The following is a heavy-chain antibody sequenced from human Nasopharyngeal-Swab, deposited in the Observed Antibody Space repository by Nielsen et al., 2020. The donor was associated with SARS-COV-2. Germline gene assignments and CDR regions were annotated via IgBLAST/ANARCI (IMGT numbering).Heavy chain of an antibody. V-gene: IGHV3-23*01. CDR3: AREGITIPGGAFDI. CDR2: ISGSGGST. D-gene: IGHD1-14*01. CDR1: GFTFSSHA. Sequence: GRSLTPSCAASGFTFSSHAMSWVRQAPGKGLEWVSAISGSGGSTYYADSVKGRFTISRDNSKSTLYLQMNSLRPEDPAVCYCAREGITIPGGAFDIWGQGTMVTVSS. J-gene: IGHJ3*02.